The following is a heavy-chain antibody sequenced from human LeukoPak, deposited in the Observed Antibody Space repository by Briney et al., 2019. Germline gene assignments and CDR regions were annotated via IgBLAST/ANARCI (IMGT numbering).Heavy chain of an antibody. Sequence: GGSLRLSCAASGFTFSSHAMSWVRQAPGKGLEWVSAITSGSGSSVYYTDFLKGRFTISRDNSKNTLYLQMSGVRAEDTAVYYCARHGSWSFDYWGQGTLVTVSA. CDR3: ARHGSWSFDY. J-gene: IGHJ4*02. CDR2: TSGSGSSV. CDR1: GFTFSSHA. V-gene: IGHV3-23*01. D-gene: IGHD6-13*01.